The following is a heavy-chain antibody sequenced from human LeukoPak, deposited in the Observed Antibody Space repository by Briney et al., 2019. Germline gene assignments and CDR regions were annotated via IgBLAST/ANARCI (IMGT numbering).Heavy chain of an antibody. D-gene: IGHD6-13*01. CDR2: IFYSGST. V-gene: IGHV4-39*07. CDR1: GGSISTSNYY. Sequence: SETLSLTCTVSGGSISTSNYYWGWIRQPPGKGLEWIGNIFYSGSTYYSPSLKSRVTISLDTSRNQFSLKLTSVTPEDTAVYYCARAPVGQYVAAAGTDFDYWGQGTLVTVSS. J-gene: IGHJ4*02. CDR3: ARAPVGQYVAAAGTDFDY.